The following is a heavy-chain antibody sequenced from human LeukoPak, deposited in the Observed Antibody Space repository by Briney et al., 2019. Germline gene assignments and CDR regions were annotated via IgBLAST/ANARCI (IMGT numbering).Heavy chain of an antibody. V-gene: IGHV2-70*11. Sequence: SGPTLVNPTQTLTLTCTFSGFSLSTSGMCVSWIRQPPGKALEWLARIDWDDDKYYSTSLKTRLTISKDTSKNQVVLTMTNMDPVDTATYYCALHSSSWFPFDYWGQGTLVTVSS. CDR2: IDWDDDK. J-gene: IGHJ4*02. D-gene: IGHD6-13*01. CDR1: GFSLSTSGMC. CDR3: ALHSSSWFPFDY.